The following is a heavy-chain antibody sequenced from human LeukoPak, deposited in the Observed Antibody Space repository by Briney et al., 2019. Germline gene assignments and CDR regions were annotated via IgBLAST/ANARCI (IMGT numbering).Heavy chain of an antibody. CDR2: IYYSGST. CDR3: ARASGFVVPAVIDY. CDR1: GGSISSYY. Sequence: PSETRSLTCTVSGGSISSYYWSWIRPPPGKGLEWIGYIYYSGSTNYNPSLKSRVTISVDTSKNQFSLKLSSVTAADTAVYYCARASGFVVPAVIDYWGQGTLVTVSS. V-gene: IGHV4-59*01. J-gene: IGHJ4*02. D-gene: IGHD2-2*02.